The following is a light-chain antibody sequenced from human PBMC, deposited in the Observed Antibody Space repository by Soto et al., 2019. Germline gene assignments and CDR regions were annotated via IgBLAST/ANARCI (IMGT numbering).Light chain of an antibody. CDR2: AAS. V-gene: IGKV1-9*01. Sequence: DIQLTQSPSFLSASVGDRVTITCRASQAIDTYLAWYQKKPGKAPKLLIYAASLLQSGVPSRFSGGGSGTEFTLTINSLQPEDFANCYCQQLNSFPFIFGQGTRLEIK. CDR3: QQLNSFPFI. CDR1: QAIDTY. J-gene: IGKJ5*01.